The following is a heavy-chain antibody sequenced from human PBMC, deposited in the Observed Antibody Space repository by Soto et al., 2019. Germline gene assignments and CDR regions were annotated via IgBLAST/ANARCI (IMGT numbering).Heavy chain of an antibody. Sequence: GGSLRISCVASGFTFSDSYMSWVRQPPGKGLEGLPAIWDDGNQQYCAESVKGRFIISRDNSKKTLYLEMNSLRAQETAVYYCARAGGTTVTGLWHFDSWGQGTMVTVSS. V-gene: IGHV3-33*08. CDR2: IWDDGNQQ. CDR1: GFTFSDSY. D-gene: IGHD4-17*01. CDR3: ARAGGTTVTGLWHFDS. J-gene: IGHJ4*02.